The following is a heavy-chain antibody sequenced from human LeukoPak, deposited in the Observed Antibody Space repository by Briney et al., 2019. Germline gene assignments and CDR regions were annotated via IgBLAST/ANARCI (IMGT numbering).Heavy chain of an antibody. V-gene: IGHV4-34*01. CDR3: ARRRRYYDSSGYYGDRFDY. CDR1: GGSFSGYY. D-gene: IGHD3-22*01. Sequence: SETLSLTCAVYGGSFSGYYWSWIRQPPGKGLEWIGETNHSGSTNYNPSLKSRVTISVDTSKNQFSLKLSSVTAADTAVYYCARRRRYYDSSGYYGDRFDYWGQGTLVTVSS. CDR2: TNHSGST. J-gene: IGHJ4*02.